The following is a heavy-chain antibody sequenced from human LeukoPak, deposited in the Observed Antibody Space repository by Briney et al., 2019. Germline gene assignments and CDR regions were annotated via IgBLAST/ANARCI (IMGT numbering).Heavy chain of an antibody. V-gene: IGHV4-59*01. CDR1: GGSISSYY. CDR3: ARVRHDYFDY. J-gene: IGHJ4*02. Sequence: SVTLSLACTVSGGSISSYYWSWIRQPPGKGLEWIGYIHYSGSTNYNPSLKSRVTISVDTSKNQFSLKLSSVTAADTAVYYCARVRHDYFDYWGQGTLVTVSS. CDR2: IHYSGST. D-gene: IGHD1-1*01.